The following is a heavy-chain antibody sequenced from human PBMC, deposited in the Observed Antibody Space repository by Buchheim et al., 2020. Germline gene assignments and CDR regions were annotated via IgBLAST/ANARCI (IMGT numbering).Heavy chain of an antibody. V-gene: IGHV4-34*01. CDR3: ARGIGDCSSTSCYYGYYYYYMDV. CDR2: INHSGST. CDR1: GGSFNNYF. Sequence: QVQLQQWGAGLLRPSETLSLTCAVYGGSFNNYFWSWIRQPPGKGLEWIGEINHSGSTNYNPSLKSRVTLSGDTSNNQFSLKLRSVTAADTAVYYCARGIGDCSSTSCYYGYYYYYMDVWGKGTT. D-gene: IGHD2-2*01. J-gene: IGHJ6*03.